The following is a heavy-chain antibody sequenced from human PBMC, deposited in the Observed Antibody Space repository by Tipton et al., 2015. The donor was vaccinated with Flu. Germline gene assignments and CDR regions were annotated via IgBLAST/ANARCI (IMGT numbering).Heavy chain of an antibody. CDR1: GGSISSVNYH. CDR2: IYYSGTT. V-gene: IGHV4-30-4*01. J-gene: IGHJ5*02. D-gene: IGHD4-11*01. Sequence: TLSLTCAVSGGSISSVNYHWSWIRQPPGKGLEWIGNIYYSGTTYYNPSLKSRASLSVDTSENQFSLRLNSVTAADTAVYYCARRDYSNYVSDPKNWFDPWGQGTLVTVSS. CDR3: ARRDYSNYVSDPKNWFDP.